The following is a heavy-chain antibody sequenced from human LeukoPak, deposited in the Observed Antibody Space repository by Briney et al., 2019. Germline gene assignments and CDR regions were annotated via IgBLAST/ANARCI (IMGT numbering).Heavy chain of an antibody. CDR3: AQFAKGG. D-gene: IGHD2-21*01. Sequence: QAGGSLRLSCAASGFMFSSNWMSWVRQAPGKGLEWVGRIKHKAHSYTTEYAASVKGRFTISRDDSKSSLYLQMNSLKIEDTAVYYCAQFAKGGWGQGTLVTVSS. CDR2: IKHKAHSYTT. V-gene: IGHV3-72*01. CDR1: GFMFSSNW. J-gene: IGHJ4*02.